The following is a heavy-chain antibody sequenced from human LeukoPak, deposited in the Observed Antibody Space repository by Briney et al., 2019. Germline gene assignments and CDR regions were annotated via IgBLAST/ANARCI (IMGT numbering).Heavy chain of an antibody. V-gene: IGHV4-59*08. CDR1: GGSISSSY. CDR2: IYYSGST. D-gene: IGHD3-16*01. Sequence: SETLSLTCTVSGGSISSSYWSWFRKPPGKGLEWIGYIYYSGSTNYNPSLKSRVTISVDTSKNQFSLKLSSVTAADTAVYYCARHFLYDPFDPWGQGTLVTVSS. J-gene: IGHJ5*02. CDR3: ARHFLYDPFDP.